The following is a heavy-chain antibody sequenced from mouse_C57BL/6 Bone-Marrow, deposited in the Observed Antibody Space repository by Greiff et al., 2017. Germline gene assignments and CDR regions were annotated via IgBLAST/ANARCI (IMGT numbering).Heavy chain of an antibody. CDR2: ISSGSSTI. CDR3: ARGGDY. Sequence: SGGGLVKPGGSLKLSWAASGSTFSDYGMHWVGQGPEKGLEWVAYISSGSSTINYAATVKGRLTISRDNAKNTMFQQKTSLRSEGTSIYYCARGGDYWGQGTTLTVSS. J-gene: IGHJ2*01. V-gene: IGHV5-17*01. CDR1: GSTFSDYG.